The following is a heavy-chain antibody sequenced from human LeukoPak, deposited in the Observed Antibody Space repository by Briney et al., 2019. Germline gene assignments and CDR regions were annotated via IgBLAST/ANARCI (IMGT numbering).Heavy chain of an antibody. D-gene: IGHD6-6*01. CDR3: ARGGSRQISSSDFDY. CDR1: GGSFNSYY. Sequence: SETLSLTCTVSGGSFNSYYWNWIRQPPGKGLEWIGYIYYTGGTNYNPSLKSRVTISVDTSKKQFSLKLSSVTAADTAVYYCARGGSRQISSSDFDYWGQGTLVTVSS. CDR2: IYYTGGT. V-gene: IGHV4-59*01. J-gene: IGHJ4*02.